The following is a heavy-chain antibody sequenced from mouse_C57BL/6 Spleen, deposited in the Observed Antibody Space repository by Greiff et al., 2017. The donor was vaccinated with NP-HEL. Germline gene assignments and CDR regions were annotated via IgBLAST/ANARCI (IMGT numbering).Heavy chain of an antibody. Sequence: EVQLQESGPGLVKPSQSLSLTCSVTGYSITSGYYWNWIRQFPGNKLEWMGYISYDGSTNYNPSLKNRIPITRDTSKNQFFLKLNSVTTEDTSTYYGARITVGVYFDVWGTGTTVTVSS. J-gene: IGHJ1*03. CDR3: ARITVGVYFDV. CDR2: ISYDGST. CDR1: GYSITSGYY. D-gene: IGHD1-1*01. V-gene: IGHV3-6*01.